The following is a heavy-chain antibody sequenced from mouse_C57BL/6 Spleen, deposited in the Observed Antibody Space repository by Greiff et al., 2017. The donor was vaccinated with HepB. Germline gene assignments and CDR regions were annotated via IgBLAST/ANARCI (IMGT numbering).Heavy chain of an antibody. V-gene: IGHV1-15*01. CDR2: IDPETGGT. D-gene: IGHD3-1*01. Sequence: VKLQQSGAELVRPGASVTLSCKASGYTFTDYEMHWVKQTPVHGLEWIGAIDPETGGTAYNQKFKGKAILTADKSSSTAYMELRSLTSEDSAVYYCTLSGYYAMDYWGQGTSVTVSS. J-gene: IGHJ4*01. CDR3: TLSGYYAMDY. CDR1: GYTFTDYE.